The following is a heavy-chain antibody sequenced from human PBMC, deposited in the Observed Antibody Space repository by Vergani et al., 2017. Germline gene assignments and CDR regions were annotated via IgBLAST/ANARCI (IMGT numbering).Heavy chain of an antibody. CDR1: GFTFSSYG. CDR2: IWYDGSNK. D-gene: IGHD2-15*01. V-gene: IGHV3-33*06. CDR3: AKAKRVVAATLDAFDI. J-gene: IGHJ3*02. Sequence: QVQLVESGGGVVQPWRSLRLSCAASGFTFSSYGMHWVCQAPGKGLGGVAVIWYDGSNKYYADSVKGRFTISRDNSKNTLYLQMNSLRAEDTAVYYCAKAKRVVAATLDAFDIWGQGTMVTVSS.